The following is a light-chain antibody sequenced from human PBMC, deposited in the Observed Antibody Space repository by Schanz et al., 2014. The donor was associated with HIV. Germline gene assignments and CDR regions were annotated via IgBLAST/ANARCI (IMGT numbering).Light chain of an antibody. J-gene: IGKJ3*01. Sequence: VLTQSPGTLSLSPGDRATLSCRASQSVSDSFLAWYQQKPGQAPRLLIYRSSRRATGIPDRFSGSGSGTDFTLTIIRLEPEDYAVYYCQHYGSSFGPGTKVDIK. CDR1: QSVSDSF. V-gene: IGKV3-20*01. CDR2: RSS. CDR3: QHYGSS.